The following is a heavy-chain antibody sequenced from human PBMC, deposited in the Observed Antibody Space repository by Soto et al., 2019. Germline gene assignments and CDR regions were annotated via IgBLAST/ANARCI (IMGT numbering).Heavy chain of an antibody. V-gene: IGHV4-34*01. CDR3: ARDDILTGYYKAGMDV. Sequence: PSETLSLTCAVYGGSFSGYYWSWIRQPPGKGLEWIGEINHSGSTNYNPSLKSRVTISVDTSKNQFSLKLSSVTAADTAVYYCARDDILTGYYKAGMDVWGQGTTVT. CDR1: GGSFSGYY. J-gene: IGHJ6*02. CDR2: INHSGST. D-gene: IGHD3-9*01.